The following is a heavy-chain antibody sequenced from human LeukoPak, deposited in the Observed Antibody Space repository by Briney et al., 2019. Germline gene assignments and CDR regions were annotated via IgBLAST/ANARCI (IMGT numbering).Heavy chain of an antibody. CDR3: ARDWRDSSGKFPNDAFDI. D-gene: IGHD3-22*01. J-gene: IGHJ3*02. V-gene: IGHV1-46*01. CDR2: INPSGGST. CDR1: GYTFTSYY. Sequence: ASVKVSCKASGYTFTSYYMHWVRQAPGQGLEWMGIINPSGGSTSYAQKFQGRVTMTRDTSTSTVYMELSSLRSEDTAVYYCARDWRDSSGKFPNDAFDIWGQGTMVTVSS.